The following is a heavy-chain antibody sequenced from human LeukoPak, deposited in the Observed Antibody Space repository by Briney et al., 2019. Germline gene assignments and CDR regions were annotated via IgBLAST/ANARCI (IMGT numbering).Heavy chain of an antibody. CDR1: GYIFTKYV. V-gene: IGHV1-3*01. Sequence: ASVKVSCKASGYIFTKYVVHWVRQAPGRRPEWMGWIKAGNGDTKYSQNFQDRPTITRDTSASTVYMELSSLTSEDTALYYCARDDCGDTCYPGGYWGQGTLVTVSS. J-gene: IGHJ4*02. CDR3: ARDDCGDTCYPGGY. D-gene: IGHD2-21*01. CDR2: IKAGNGDT.